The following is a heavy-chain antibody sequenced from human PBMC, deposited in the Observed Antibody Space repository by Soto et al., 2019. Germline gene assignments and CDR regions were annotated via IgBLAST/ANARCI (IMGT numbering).Heavy chain of an antibody. CDR3: TRVAATFDAFDI. D-gene: IGHD2-15*01. CDR2: IRSKAYGGTT. Sequence: GGSLRLSCTASGFTFGDYAMSWARQAPGKGLEWVGFIRSKAYGGTTEYAASVKGRFTISRDDSKSIAYLQMNSLKTEDTAVYYCTRVAATFDAFDIWGQGTMVTVSS. CDR1: GFTFGDYA. V-gene: IGHV3-49*04. J-gene: IGHJ3*02.